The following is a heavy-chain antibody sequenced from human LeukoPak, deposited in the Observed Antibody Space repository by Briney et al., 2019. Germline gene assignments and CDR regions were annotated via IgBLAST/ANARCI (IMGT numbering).Heavy chain of an antibody. CDR1: GFTFSSYE. V-gene: IGHV3-48*03. Sequence: GGSLRLSCAASGFTFSSYEMNWVRQAPGKGLEWVSYISSSGSTIYYADSAKGRFTISRDNAKNSLYLQMNSLRAEDTAFYYCARESSGGYYFDVFDIWGQGTMVTVSS. J-gene: IGHJ3*02. D-gene: IGHD3-22*01. CDR2: ISSSGSTI. CDR3: ARESSGGYYFDVFDI.